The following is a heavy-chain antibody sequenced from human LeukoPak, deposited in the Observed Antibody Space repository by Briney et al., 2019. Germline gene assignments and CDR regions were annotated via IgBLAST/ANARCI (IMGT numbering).Heavy chain of an antibody. CDR1: GGSIYTYY. J-gene: IGHJ3*02. Sequence: SETLSLTCTVSGGSIYTYYWGWIRQPPGKGLEWIGSIYYSGSTYYNPSLKSRVTISVDTSKNQFSLKLSSVTAADTAVYYCAKVGKGNLVEAFDNWGQGTVVTVFS. V-gene: IGHV4-39*07. CDR2: IYYSGST. D-gene: IGHD1-14*01. CDR3: AKVGKGNLVEAFDN.